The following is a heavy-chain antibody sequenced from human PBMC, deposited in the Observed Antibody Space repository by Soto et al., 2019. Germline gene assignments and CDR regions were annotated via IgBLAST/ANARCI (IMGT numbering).Heavy chain of an antibody. J-gene: IGHJ6*02. CDR2: ISRSDSNI. Sequence: GGSLRLSCAPSGCSPSDYYIGWIRQAPGKGLEWGSYISRSDSNIYYADSVKGRFTVSTDNAKNSLYLQMNSLRAEDTAVYYCARDFTMTGMDVWGQGTAVTVSS. D-gene: IGHD3-3*01. CDR3: ARDFTMTGMDV. CDR1: GCSPSDYY. V-gene: IGHV3-11*01.